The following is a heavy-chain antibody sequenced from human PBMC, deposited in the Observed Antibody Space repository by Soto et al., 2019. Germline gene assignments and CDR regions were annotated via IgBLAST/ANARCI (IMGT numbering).Heavy chain of an antibody. CDR3: ASLPIAARQNYYYYMDV. D-gene: IGHD6-6*01. CDR2: IYYSGST. CDR1: GGSISSYY. J-gene: IGHJ6*03. Sequence: SETLSLTCTVSGGSISSYYWSWIRQPPGKGLEWIGYIYYSGSTNYNPSLKSRVTISVDTSKNQFSLKLSSVTAADTAEYYCASLPIAARQNYYYYMDVWGKGTTVTVSS. V-gene: IGHV4-59*08.